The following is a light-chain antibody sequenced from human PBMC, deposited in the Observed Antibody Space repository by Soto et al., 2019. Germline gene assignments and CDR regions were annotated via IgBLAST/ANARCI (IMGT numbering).Light chain of an antibody. CDR1: SNDVGGYNF. J-gene: IGLJ1*01. Sequence: QSVLAQPPSASGSPGQSVTISCAGTSNDVGGYNFVSWYQQHPGKAPKLMIFEVSKRPSGVPDRFSGSKSGNTASLTVSGLQAEEEADYYCSSYAGNNIFYVFGTGTKVTVL. V-gene: IGLV2-8*01. CDR2: EVS. CDR3: SSYAGNNIFYV.